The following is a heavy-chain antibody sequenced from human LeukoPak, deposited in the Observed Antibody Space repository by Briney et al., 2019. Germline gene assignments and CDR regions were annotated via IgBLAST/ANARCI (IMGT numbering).Heavy chain of an antibody. CDR3: AKAIGDYVLDWYFDY. CDR2: ISGSGGST. CDR1: GFAFSSYA. V-gene: IGHV3-23*01. Sequence: GGSLRLSCAASGFAFSSYAMSWVRQAPGKGLEWVSAISGSGGSTYYADSVKGRFTISRDNSKNTLYLQMNSLRAEDTAVYYCAKAIGDYVLDWYFDYWGQGTLVTVSS. J-gene: IGHJ4*02. D-gene: IGHD4-17*01.